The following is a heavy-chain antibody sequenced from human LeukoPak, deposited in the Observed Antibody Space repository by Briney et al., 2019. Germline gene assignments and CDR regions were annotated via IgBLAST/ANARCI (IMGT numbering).Heavy chain of an antibody. CDR3: ARQRRGRYNWFVP. Sequence: PVGSLRLSCAASGFTFSDYYMSWVRQAPREGREWVLYISSSGGTIYYADSVKGRSTISSDNAKNSLYLQMNSLRDEDTAVYFCARQRRGRYNWFVPWGQGTLVAVSS. J-gene: IGHJ5*02. CDR1: GFTFSDYY. CDR2: ISSSGGTI. D-gene: IGHD6-25*01. V-gene: IGHV3-11*04.